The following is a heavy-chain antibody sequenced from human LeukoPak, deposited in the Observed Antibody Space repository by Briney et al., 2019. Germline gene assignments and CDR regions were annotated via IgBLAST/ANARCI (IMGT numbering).Heavy chain of an antibody. V-gene: IGHV3-7*01. J-gene: IGHJ4*02. D-gene: IGHD3-22*01. Sequence: GGSLRLSCAVSGFTFSTYWMSWVRQAPGKGLEWVANIKQDGSEKYYVDSVKGRFTISRDNAKNSLYLQMNSLRAEDTAVYYCAKILRTGYYDSSGYYAAWGFDYWGQGTLVTVSS. CDR1: GFTFSTYW. CDR2: IKQDGSEK. CDR3: AKILRTGYYDSSGYYAAWGFDY.